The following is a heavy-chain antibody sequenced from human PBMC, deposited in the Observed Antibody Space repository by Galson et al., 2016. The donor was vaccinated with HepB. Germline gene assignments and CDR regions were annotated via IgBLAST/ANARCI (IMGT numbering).Heavy chain of an antibody. D-gene: IGHD3-16*01. CDR2: FSRGNGNT. Sequence: SVKVSCKASGYSFTSFPMHWLRQAPGQGLEWMGWFSRGNGNTKYLQKLQDRVSFSGDTSANTVYLELSNLTSEDTAVYFCARGKGFLSYYVMDVWGQGTTVIVSS. J-gene: IGHJ6*02. CDR1: GYSFTSFP. CDR3: ARGKGFLSYYVMDV. V-gene: IGHV1-3*01.